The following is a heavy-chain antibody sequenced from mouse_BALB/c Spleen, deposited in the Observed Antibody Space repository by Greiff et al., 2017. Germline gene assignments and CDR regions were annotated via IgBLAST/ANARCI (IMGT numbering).Heavy chain of an antibody. Sequence: VKLMESGPGLVAPSQSLSITCTVSGFSLTSYGVHWVRQPPGKGLEWLGVIWAGGSTNYNSALMSRLSISKDNSKSQVFLKMNSLQTDDTAMYYCARDGYDFFAYWGQGTLVTVSA. J-gene: IGHJ3*01. V-gene: IGHV2-9*02. CDR1: GFSLTSYG. CDR3: ARDGYDFFAY. D-gene: IGHD2-2*01. CDR2: IWAGGST.